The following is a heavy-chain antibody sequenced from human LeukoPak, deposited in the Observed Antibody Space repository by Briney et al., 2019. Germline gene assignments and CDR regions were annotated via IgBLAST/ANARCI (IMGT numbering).Heavy chain of an antibody. CDR1: GGSISSYY. Sequence: SETLSLTCTVSGGSISSYYWSWIRQPPGKGLEWIGYIYYSGSTNYNPSLKSRVTISVDTPKNQFSLKLSSVTAADTAVYYCARLSGWSSSSEHWGQGTLVTVSP. CDR3: ARLSGWSSSSEH. CDR2: IYYSGST. D-gene: IGHD6-6*01. J-gene: IGHJ4*02. V-gene: IGHV4-59*01.